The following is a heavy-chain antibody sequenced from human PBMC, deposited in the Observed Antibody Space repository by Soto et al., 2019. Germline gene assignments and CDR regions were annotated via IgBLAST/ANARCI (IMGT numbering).Heavy chain of an antibody. D-gene: IGHD3-10*01. CDR1: GFTFSSYA. CDR2: ISYDGSNK. V-gene: IGHV3-30-3*01. CDR3: AIVSSYGSGGVDY. Sequence: QVQLVESGGGMVQPGRSLRLSCAVSGFTFSSYAMHWVRQAPGKGLEWVAVISYDGSNKYYADAVKGRFTISRDNSKNTLYLQMNSLRAADTAVYYCAIVSSYGSGGVDYWGQGTLVTVSS. J-gene: IGHJ4*02.